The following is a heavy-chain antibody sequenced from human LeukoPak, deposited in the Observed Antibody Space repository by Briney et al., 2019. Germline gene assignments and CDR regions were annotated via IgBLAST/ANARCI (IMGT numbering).Heavy chain of an antibody. CDR2: INPNSGGT. J-gene: IGHJ4*02. V-gene: IGHV1-2*02. CDR3: ARDHESSSSGYYFDY. CDR1: GYTFTGYY. D-gene: IGHD6-6*01. Sequence: GASVKVSCKASGYTFTGYYMHWVRQAPGQGLEWMGWINPNSGGTNYAQKFQGRVTMTRDTSISTAYMELSRLRSDDTAVYYCARDHESSSSGYYFDYWGQGTLVTVSS.